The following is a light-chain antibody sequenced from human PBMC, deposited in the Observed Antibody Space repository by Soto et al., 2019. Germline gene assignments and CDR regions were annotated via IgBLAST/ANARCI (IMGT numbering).Light chain of an antibody. CDR3: QQRRNWST. J-gene: IGKJ5*01. CDR1: QSVSSY. Sequence: EIVLTQSPATLSLSPGERATLSCRASQSVSSYLAWYQQKPGQATRRLIYEASNRATGIPARFSGSGSGTDFTITISSLEPEDSAVYYCQQRRNWSTFGQGTRLEIK. CDR2: EAS. V-gene: IGKV3-11*01.